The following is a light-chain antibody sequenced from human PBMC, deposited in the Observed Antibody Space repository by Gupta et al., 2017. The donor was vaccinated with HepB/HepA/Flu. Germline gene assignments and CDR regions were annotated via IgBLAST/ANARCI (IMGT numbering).Light chain of an antibody. CDR3: LQDDTYPPT. CDR1: QGIRND. J-gene: IGKJ1*01. Sequence: IPMTPSASSLSASIGDRVAITCRASQGIRNDVSWYQQKPGKAPKLLIFAASSLQSGVPSRFSGSGSGTDFTLTISSLQPEDFATYYCLQDDTYPPTFGQGTKVEVK. CDR2: AAS. V-gene: IGKV1-6*01.